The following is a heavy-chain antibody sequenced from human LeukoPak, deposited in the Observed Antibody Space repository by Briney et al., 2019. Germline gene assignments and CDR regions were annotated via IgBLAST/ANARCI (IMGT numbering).Heavy chain of an antibody. D-gene: IGHD6-19*01. Sequence: GGSLRLSCAASGFTFSSYEMNWVRQAPGKGLEWVSYISSSGSTIYYADSVKGRFTISRDNAKNSLYLQMNSLRAEDTAVCYCARDVVLSGWNSFDYWGQGTLVTVSS. CDR2: ISSSGSTI. CDR3: ARDVVLSGWNSFDY. V-gene: IGHV3-48*03. J-gene: IGHJ4*02. CDR1: GFTFSSYE.